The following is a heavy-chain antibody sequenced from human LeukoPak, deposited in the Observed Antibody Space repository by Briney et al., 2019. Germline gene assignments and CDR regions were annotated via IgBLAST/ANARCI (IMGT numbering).Heavy chain of an antibody. CDR3: ARGRELRQLSSAFDI. J-gene: IGHJ3*02. CDR1: GYTFTGYY. CDR2: INPNSGGT. V-gene: IGHV1-2*02. D-gene: IGHD1-26*01. Sequence: ASVKVSCKASGYTFTGYYMHWVRQAPGQGLEWMGWINPNSGGTNYAQKFQGRVTMTRDTSISTAYMELGRLRSDDTAVYYCARGRELRQLSSAFDIWGQGTMVTVSS.